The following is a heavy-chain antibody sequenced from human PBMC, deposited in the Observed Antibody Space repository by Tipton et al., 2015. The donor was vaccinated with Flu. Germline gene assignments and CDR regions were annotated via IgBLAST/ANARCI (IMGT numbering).Heavy chain of an antibody. CDR2: VNHSGTT. V-gene: IGHV4-34*01. CDR1: GASFSGYY. J-gene: IGHJ4*01. CDR3: ASKVANWGVWEPLDY. D-gene: IGHD7-27*01. Sequence: TLSLTCDVYGASFSGYYWSWIRQTPGKGLEWIGEVNHSGTTNYNPSLTSRVTVSADTSKKQFSLKLTSVTAADTAVYYCASKVANWGVWEPLDYWGHGTLVTVSS.